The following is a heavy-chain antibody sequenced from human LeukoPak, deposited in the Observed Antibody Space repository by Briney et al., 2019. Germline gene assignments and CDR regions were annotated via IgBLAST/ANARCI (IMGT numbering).Heavy chain of an antibody. J-gene: IGHJ4*02. Sequence: SQTLSLTCTVSGGSISSGGYYWSWIRQHPGKGLEWIGYIYYSGSTYYNPSLKSRVTISVDTSKNQFSLKLSSVTAADTAVYYCARANSSGWYYFDYWGQGTLVTVSS. CDR2: IYYSGST. D-gene: IGHD6-19*01. V-gene: IGHV4-31*03. CDR3: ARANSSGWYYFDY. CDR1: GGSISSGGYY.